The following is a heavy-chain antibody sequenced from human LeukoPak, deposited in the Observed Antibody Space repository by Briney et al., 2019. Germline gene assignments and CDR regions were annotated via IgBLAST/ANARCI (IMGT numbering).Heavy chain of an antibody. D-gene: IGHD3-22*01. CDR1: GGSISSYY. CDR2: IYYSGST. V-gene: IGHV4-59*08. CDR3: ARLLYYYDTSGYYGFFDI. Sequence: SETLSLTCTVSGGSISSYYWSWIRQPPGKGLEWIGYIYYSGSTNYNPSLKSRVTISVDTSKNQFSLKLSSVTAADTAVYYCARLLYYYDTSGYYGFFDIWGQGTMVTVSS. J-gene: IGHJ3*02.